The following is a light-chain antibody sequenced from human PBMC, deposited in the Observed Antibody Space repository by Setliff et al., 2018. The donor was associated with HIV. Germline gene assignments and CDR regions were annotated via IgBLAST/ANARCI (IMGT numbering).Light chain of an antibody. CDR1: NIGSKN. CDR3: QVWDYSSHQMI. V-gene: IGLV3-21*03. CDR2: DDN. J-gene: IGLJ2*01. Sequence: SYELTQPPSVSVAPGKTARITCGVNNIGSKNVHWYQQKPGQAPVMVVYDDNVRPSGIPERFSGSNSGDTATLTISRVEAGDEADYYCQVWDYSSHQMIFGGGTK.